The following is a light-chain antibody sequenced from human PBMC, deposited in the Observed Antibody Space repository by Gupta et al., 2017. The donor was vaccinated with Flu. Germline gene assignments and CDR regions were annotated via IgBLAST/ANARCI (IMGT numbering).Light chain of an antibody. CDR3: QTWVPGMLYV. Sequence: QLVLTHSPSASASLGASVKLTCTLNSGRTMDAIAWHQHRPERGPRFLMKVNYDGSHVKGDGVPDRFSGSSSGTERYLTISSLQSEDEADYYCQTWVPGMLYVFGTGTKVTV. CDR2: VNYDGSH. V-gene: IGLV4-69*01. CDR1: SGRTMDA. J-gene: IGLJ1*01.